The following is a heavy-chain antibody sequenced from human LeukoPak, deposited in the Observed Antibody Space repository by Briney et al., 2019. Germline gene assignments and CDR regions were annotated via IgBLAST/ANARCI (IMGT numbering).Heavy chain of an antibody. J-gene: IGHJ4*02. V-gene: IGHV4-39*01. CDR3: VRHRQWLLFPDY. Sequence: SETLSLTCTVSGDSISINYNWGWIRQPPGKGLEWIGSIFYSGATYYSPSLKSRVTISVDTSKNQFSLKLSSMTAADTAVYYCVRHRQWLLFPDYWGQGTLVTVSS. CDR1: GDSISINYN. CDR2: IFYSGAT. D-gene: IGHD6-19*01.